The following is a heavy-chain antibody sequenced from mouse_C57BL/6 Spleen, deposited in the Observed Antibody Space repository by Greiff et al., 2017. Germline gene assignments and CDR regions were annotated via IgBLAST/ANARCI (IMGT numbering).Heavy chain of an antibody. Sequence: EVKLMESGGDLVKPGGSLKLSCAASGFTFSSSGMSWVRQTPDKRLEWVTTISSGGSYTYYPDSVKGRFTISRDNAKNTLYLQMSSLKSEDTAMYYCARQGDGYYAMDYWGQGTSVTVSS. CDR3: ARQGDGYYAMDY. CDR2: ISSGGSYT. CDR1: GFTFSSSG. V-gene: IGHV5-6*01. J-gene: IGHJ4*01. D-gene: IGHD2-3*01.